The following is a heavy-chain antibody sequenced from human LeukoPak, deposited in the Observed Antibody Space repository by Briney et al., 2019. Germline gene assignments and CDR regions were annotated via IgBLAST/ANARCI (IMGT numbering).Heavy chain of an antibody. CDR3: ARDRGYSYGSVYYFDY. Sequence: ASVEVSCKASGYTFTGYYMHWVRQAPGQGLEWMGWINPNSGGTNYAQKFQGRVTMTRDTSISTAYMELSRLRSDDTAVYYCARDRGYSYGSVYYFDYWGQGTLVTVSS. CDR2: INPNSGGT. D-gene: IGHD5-18*01. V-gene: IGHV1-2*02. J-gene: IGHJ4*02. CDR1: GYTFTGYY.